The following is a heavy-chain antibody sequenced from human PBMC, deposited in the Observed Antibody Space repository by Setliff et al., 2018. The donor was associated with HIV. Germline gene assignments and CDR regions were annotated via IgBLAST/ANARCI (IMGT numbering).Heavy chain of an antibody. V-gene: IGHV1-2*06. CDR2: INPNNGVA. J-gene: IGHJ3*01. CDR1: GYTFSGYY. CDR3: ARPRVSDSFDV. Sequence: VASVKVSCKASGYTFSGYYMHWVRQAPGQGLEWMGRINPNNGVANYAETFQGRVTMTLDTSISTAYLELNRLTSDDTAVYYCARPRVSDSFDVWGQGTMVTVSS.